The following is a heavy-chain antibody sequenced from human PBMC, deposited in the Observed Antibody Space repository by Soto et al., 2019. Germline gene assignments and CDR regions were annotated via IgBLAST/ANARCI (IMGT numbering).Heavy chain of an antibody. CDR1: GFTFSSYS. Sequence: GGSLRLSCAASGFTFSSYSMNWVRQAPGKGLEWVSSISSSSSYIHYADSVKGRFTISRDNAKNSLYLQMNSLRAEDTAVYYCASHPGPIDYWGQGTLVTVSS. CDR3: ASHPGPIDY. V-gene: IGHV3-21*01. J-gene: IGHJ4*02. CDR2: ISSSSSYI. D-gene: IGHD2-2*02.